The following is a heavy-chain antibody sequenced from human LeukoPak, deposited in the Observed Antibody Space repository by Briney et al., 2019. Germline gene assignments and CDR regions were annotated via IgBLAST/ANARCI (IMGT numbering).Heavy chain of an antibody. CDR1: GFSFSSYW. D-gene: IGHD3-3*01. V-gene: IGHV3-7*01. CDR2: IKPDGSEK. Sequence: GGSLRLSCAASGFSFSSYWMSWVRQAPGKGLEWVANIKPDGSEKYYVDSVKGRFTISRDNAKNSLYLQMNSLRAEDTAVYYCAKLVPSDDFWSGYLGWFDPWGQGTLVTVSS. CDR3: AKLVPSDDFWSGYLGWFDP. J-gene: IGHJ5*02.